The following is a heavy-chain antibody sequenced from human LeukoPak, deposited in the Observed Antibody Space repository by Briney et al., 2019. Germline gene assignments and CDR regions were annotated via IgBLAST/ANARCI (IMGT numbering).Heavy chain of an antibody. CDR2: INSDGSTT. CDR3: AAWDLYFYGMDV. CDR1: GFTFSRYW. D-gene: IGHD1-26*01. V-gene: IGHV3-74*01. Sequence: GGSLRLSCAASGFTFSRYWMHWVRHLPGKGLVWVSRINSDGSTTSYADSVKGGFTVSRDNAKNTLYLQMNSLRGEDTAVYYCAAWDLYFYGMDVWGQGTTVTVSS. J-gene: IGHJ6*02.